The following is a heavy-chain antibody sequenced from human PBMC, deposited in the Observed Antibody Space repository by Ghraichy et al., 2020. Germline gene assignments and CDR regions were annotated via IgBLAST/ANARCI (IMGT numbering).Heavy chain of an antibody. CDR2: MNPNSGNT. D-gene: IGHD6-19*01. V-gene: IGHV1-8*01. Sequence: ASVKVSCKASGYTFTSYDINWVRQAPGQGVEWMGWMNPNSGNTGYAQRFQGRVTMTRNTSISTAYMELSSLRSEDTAVYYCARGRGTVAAKGAFDIWGQGTMVTVSS. CDR1: GYTFTSYD. J-gene: IGHJ3*02. CDR3: ARGRGTVAAKGAFDI.